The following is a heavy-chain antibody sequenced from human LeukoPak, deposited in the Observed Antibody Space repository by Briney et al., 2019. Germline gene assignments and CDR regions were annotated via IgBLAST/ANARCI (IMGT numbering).Heavy chain of an antibody. Sequence: GGSLRLSCAASGFTFSSYGMHWVRQAPGKGLEWVALIRYDGSNKYYADSVKGRFTISRDNSKNTLYLQMNSLRAEDTAVYYCARGGMEKGSYYEGGFDYWGQGTLVTVSS. CDR1: GFTFSSYG. V-gene: IGHV3-30*02. J-gene: IGHJ4*02. CDR2: IRYDGSNK. D-gene: IGHD1-26*01. CDR3: ARGGMEKGSYYEGGFDY.